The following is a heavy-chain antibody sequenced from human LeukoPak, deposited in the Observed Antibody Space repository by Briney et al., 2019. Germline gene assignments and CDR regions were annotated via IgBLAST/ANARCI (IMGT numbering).Heavy chain of an antibody. Sequence: GGSLRLSCAASGFTFSNYAMHWARQAPGKGLEWVAVITYDGNNEYYADSVKGRFTISRDNSKNTLYLQMNSLRAEDTAVYYCAKSQQCGGDCYPPQHWGQGTLVTVSS. CDR1: GFTFSNYA. J-gene: IGHJ1*01. V-gene: IGHV3-30-3*02. CDR3: AKSQQCGGDCYPPQH. CDR2: ITYDGNNE. D-gene: IGHD2-21*01.